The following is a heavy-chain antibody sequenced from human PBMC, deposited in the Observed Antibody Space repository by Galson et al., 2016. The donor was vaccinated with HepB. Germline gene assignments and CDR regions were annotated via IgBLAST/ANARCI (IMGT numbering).Heavy chain of an antibody. D-gene: IGHD6-13*01. CDR1: GYRFTSYW. CDR2: IYPGDSNT. Sequence: QSGAEVKKTGESLKISCKGSGYRFTSYWIGWVRQMPGKGLEWMGIIYPGDSNTRYSPSFQGQVTISVDKSISTAYLQWSSLKASDTAMYYCARTRLIGYGSNWDPWYFDLWGRGALVTVSS. CDR3: ARTRLIGYGSNWDPWYFDL. V-gene: IGHV5-51*01. J-gene: IGHJ2*01.